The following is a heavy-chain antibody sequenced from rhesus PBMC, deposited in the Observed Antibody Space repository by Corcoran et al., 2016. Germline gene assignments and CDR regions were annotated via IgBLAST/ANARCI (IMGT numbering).Heavy chain of an antibody. CDR2: ILPLVGIT. Sequence: QVQLVQSGAEVKKPGASVTVSCKASGFTFGSYDTNWVRQAPGQGLGLMVVILPLVGITNYAETFQGKVTITADTSTSTAYMVLISLRSEDTAVYYGARGTNYGLQNAFDFWGQGLRVTVSS. CDR1: GFTFGSYD. CDR3: ARGTNYGLQNAFDF. D-gene: IGHD4-17*01. V-gene: IGHV1-198*02. J-gene: IGHJ3*01.